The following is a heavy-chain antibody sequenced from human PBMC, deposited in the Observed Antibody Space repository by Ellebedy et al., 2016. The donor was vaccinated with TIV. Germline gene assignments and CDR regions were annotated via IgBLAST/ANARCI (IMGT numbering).Heavy chain of an antibody. J-gene: IGHJ4*02. Sequence: GESLKISCAASAFTFSRYALRWVRQAPGTGLECVSAISASGGNTYYADSVKGRFTISRDNSKNTLYLQMNSLRAEDTAVYYCAKGCGGSCYWEAYWGQGTLVTVSS. CDR1: AFTFSRYA. D-gene: IGHD2-15*01. V-gene: IGHV3-23*01. CDR3: AKGCGGSCYWEAY. CDR2: ISASGGNT.